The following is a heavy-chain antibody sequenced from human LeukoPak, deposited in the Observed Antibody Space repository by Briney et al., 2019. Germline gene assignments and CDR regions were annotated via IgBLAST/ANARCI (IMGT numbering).Heavy chain of an antibody. J-gene: IGHJ3*02. CDR1: GYTFTSYD. D-gene: IGHD3-22*01. CDR2: MNPNSGNT. Sequence: ASVKVSCKASGYTFTSYDINWVRQATGQGLEWMGWMNPNSGNTGYAQKFQGRVTITRNTSISTAYMELSSLRSDDTAVYYCARVSGITMIVVPYAFDIWGQGTMVTVSS. CDR3: ARVSGITMIVVPYAFDI. V-gene: IGHV1-8*03.